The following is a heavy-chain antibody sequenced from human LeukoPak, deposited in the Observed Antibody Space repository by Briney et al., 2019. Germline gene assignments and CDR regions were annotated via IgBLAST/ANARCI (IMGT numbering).Heavy chain of an antibody. V-gene: IGHV3-30-3*01. CDR2: ISYDGSNK. Sequence: GGSLRLSCAASGFTFSSYAMHWVRQAPGKGLEWVAVISYDGSNKYYADSVKGRFTISRDNSKNTLYLQMNSLRAEDTAVYYCARDLYRSGGSCYSDYFDYWGQGTLVTVSS. D-gene: IGHD2-15*01. CDR1: GFTFSSYA. CDR3: ARDLYRSGGSCYSDYFDY. J-gene: IGHJ4*02.